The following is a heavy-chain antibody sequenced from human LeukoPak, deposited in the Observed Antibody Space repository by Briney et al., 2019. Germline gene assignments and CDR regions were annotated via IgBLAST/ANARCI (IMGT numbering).Heavy chain of an antibody. CDR3: ARVADGGSRSDAFYI. J-gene: IGHJ3*02. Sequence: SETLSLTCAVYGGSFSGYYWSWIRQPPGKGLEWIGEINHSGSTNYNPSLKSRVTISVDTSKNQFSLKLSSVTAADTAVYYCARVADGGSRSDAFYIWDQGTMVTVSS. D-gene: IGHD2-2*01. CDR2: INHSGST. CDR1: GGSFSGYY. V-gene: IGHV4-34*01.